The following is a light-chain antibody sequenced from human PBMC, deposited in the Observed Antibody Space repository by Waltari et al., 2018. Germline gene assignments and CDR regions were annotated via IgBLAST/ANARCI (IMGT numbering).Light chain of an antibody. J-gene: IGKJ2*01. CDR3: QQYNNWPFA. CDR2: AAS. Sequence: EIVMTQSPATFSWSPGERATLSCRASQRISSNFAWYQQKPVQAPRRLIYAASTRATGIPARFSCSGSGTEFTLTISSLQPEDLAIYYCQQYNNWPFAFGQGTKLEVK. V-gene: IGKV3-15*01. CDR1: QRISSN.